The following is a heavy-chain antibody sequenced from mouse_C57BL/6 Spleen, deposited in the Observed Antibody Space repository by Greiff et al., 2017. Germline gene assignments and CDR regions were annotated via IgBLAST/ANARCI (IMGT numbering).Heavy chain of an antibody. CDR1: GYTFTEYT. CDR2: FYPGSGSI. Sequence: QVQLQQSGAELVKPGASVKLSCKASGYTFTEYTIHWVKQRSGQGLEWIGWFYPGSGSITYNEKFKDKATLTADKPSSTVYMELSRLTSEDSAVYFCARHEDLGHPPHYYGSSFDVWGTGTTVTVSS. D-gene: IGHD1-1*01. V-gene: IGHV1-62-2*01. CDR3: ARHEDLGHPPHYYGSSFDV. J-gene: IGHJ1*03.